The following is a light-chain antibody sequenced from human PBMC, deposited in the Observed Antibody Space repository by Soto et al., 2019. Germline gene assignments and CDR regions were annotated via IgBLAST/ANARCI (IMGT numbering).Light chain of an antibody. V-gene: IGLV1-44*01. CDR3: AAWDDSLNGRGV. Sequence: QSVLTQPPSASGTPGQRVTISCSGSSSNIGSNTVNWYQQLPGTAHKLLIYSNNQRPSGVPDRFSGSKSGTSASLAISGLQSEDEADYYCAAWDDSLNGRGVFGGGTKVTVL. CDR1: SSNIGSNT. CDR2: SNN. J-gene: IGLJ2*01.